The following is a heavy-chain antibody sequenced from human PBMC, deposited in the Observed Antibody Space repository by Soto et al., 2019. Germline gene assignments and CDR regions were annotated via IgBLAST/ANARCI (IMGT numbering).Heavy chain of an antibody. D-gene: IGHD4-17*01. CDR1: GFTFSDYY. CDR3: ARDIATVTPFDY. V-gene: IGHV3-11*05. J-gene: IGHJ4*02. Sequence: QVQLVESGGGLVKPGGSLRLSCAASGFTFSDYYMSWIRQAPGKGLEWVSYISSSSSYTNYADSVKGRFTISRDNAKNPLYLQMNSLRAEDTAVYYCARDIATVTPFDYWGQGTLVTVSS. CDR2: ISSSSSYT.